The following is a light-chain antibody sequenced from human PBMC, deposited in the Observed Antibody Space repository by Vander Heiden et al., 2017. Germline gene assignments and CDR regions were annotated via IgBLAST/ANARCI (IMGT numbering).Light chain of an antibody. CDR2: QDR. Sequence: SFELTQPPSVSVSPGQTASITCSGAKLGDIYVSWYQQRPGQSPVLVIYQDRKRPSGIPERFSGSNSGNTATLTISGTQPMDEADYYCQAWDSSAASYVVFGGGTKLTVL. CDR1: KLGDIY. V-gene: IGLV3-1*01. CDR3: QAWDSSAASYVV. J-gene: IGLJ2*01.